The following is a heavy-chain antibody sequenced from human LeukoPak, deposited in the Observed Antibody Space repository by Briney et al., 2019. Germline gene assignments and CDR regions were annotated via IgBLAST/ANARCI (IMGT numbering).Heavy chain of an antibody. CDR2: ISGSGGST. V-gene: IGHV3-23*01. Sequence: PGGSLRLSCAASGFTFSSYDMSWVRQAPGKGLEWVSAISGSGGSTYYADSVKGRFTISRDNSKNTLYLQMNSLRAEDTAIYYCAKNGDRGAYCTGGTCYPYFYYYMDVWGKGTTVTI. D-gene: IGHD2-15*01. CDR3: AKNGDRGAYCTGGTCYPYFYYYMDV. J-gene: IGHJ6*03. CDR1: GFTFSSYD.